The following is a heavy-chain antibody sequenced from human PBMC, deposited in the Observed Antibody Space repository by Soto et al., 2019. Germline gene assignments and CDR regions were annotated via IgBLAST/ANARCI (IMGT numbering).Heavy chain of an antibody. CDR3: AGGGVRGVVTRTRDYYGMDV. D-gene: IGHD3-10*01. CDR2: IYPGDSDT. J-gene: IGHJ6*02. Sequence: RGESLKISCKGSGYSFTSYWIGWVRQMPGKGLESMGIIYPGDSDTRYSPSFQGQVTISADKSISTAYLQWSSLKASDTAMYYCAGGGVRGVVTRTRDYYGMDVWGQGTTVTVSS. CDR1: GYSFTSYW. V-gene: IGHV5-51*01.